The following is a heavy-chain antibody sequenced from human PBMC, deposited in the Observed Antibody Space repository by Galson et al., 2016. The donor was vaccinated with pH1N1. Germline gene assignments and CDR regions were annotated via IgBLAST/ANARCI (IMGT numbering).Heavy chain of an antibody. D-gene: IGHD6-13*01. CDR3: ARNIAAAGTYYFDY. CDR1: GGSIGSDDSY. Sequence: LSLTCTVSGGSIGSDDSYWSWIRQPPGKGLEWIGYIYYSVSTYYNPSLKSRVTISVDTSKNQFSLKLSSVTAADTAVYYCARNIAAAGTYYFDYWGQGTLVTVSS. J-gene: IGHJ4*02. CDR2: IYYSVST. V-gene: IGHV4-30-4*01.